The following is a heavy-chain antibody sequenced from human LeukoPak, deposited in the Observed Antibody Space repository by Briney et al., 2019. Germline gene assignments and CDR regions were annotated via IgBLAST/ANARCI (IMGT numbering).Heavy chain of an antibody. CDR3: ARDRRGGSAGFDY. V-gene: IGHV1-69*13. CDR2: IIPIFGTA. CDR1: GGTFSSYA. Sequence: SVKVSCKASGGTFSSYAISWARQAPGQGLEWMGGIIPIFGTANYAQKFQGRVTITADESTSTAYMELSSLRSEDTAVYYCARDRRGGSAGFDYWGQGTLVTVSS. J-gene: IGHJ4*02. D-gene: IGHD1-26*01.